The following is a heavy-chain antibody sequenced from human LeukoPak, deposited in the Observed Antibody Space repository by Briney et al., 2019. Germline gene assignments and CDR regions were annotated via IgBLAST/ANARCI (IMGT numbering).Heavy chain of an antibody. J-gene: IGHJ4*02. Sequence: SETLSLTCAVYGGSFSGYYWSWIRQPPGEGLEWIGEINHSGSTNYNPSLKSRVTISVDTSKNQFSLKLSSVTAADTAVYYCARVRMEGLIVVVTAILFDYWGQGTLVTVSS. CDR1: GGSFSGYY. V-gene: IGHV4-34*01. CDR2: INHSGST. CDR3: ARVRMEGLIVVVTAILFDY. D-gene: IGHD2-21*02.